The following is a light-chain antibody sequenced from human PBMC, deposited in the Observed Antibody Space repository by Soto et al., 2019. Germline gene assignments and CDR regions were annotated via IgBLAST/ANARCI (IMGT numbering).Light chain of an antibody. CDR2: GAS. Sequence: EIVLTQSPGTLSLSPGERATLSCRACQSVSSSYLAWYQQKPGQDPRLLIYGASTRASGIPDRFSGSGSGTDFILTISRLEPEDYAVYYCQQYGSSPLYTFGQGTKLEIK. CDR3: QQYGSSPLYT. CDR1: QSVSSSY. V-gene: IGKV3-20*01. J-gene: IGKJ2*01.